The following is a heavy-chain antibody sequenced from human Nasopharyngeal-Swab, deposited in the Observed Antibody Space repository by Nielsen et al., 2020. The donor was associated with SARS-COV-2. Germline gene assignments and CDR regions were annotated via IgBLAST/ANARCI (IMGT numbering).Heavy chain of an antibody. V-gene: IGHV3-21*06. D-gene: IGHD3-3*01. Sequence: GASLRLSCAASGFTFSSYNMYWVRHALGKGPERDLPISSTRTYIYYADPVKGRFTICRDIAKSSLYLQMNSLRAEDTAVYYCARDGLDYDFWSAYCMDVWGQGTTVTVSS. CDR2: ISSTRTYI. J-gene: IGHJ6*02. CDR1: GFTFSSYN. CDR3: ARDGLDYDFWSAYCMDV.